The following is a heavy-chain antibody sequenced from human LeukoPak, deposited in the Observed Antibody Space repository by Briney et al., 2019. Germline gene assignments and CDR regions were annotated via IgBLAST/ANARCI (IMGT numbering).Heavy chain of an antibody. CDR1: GYTFTSYG. CDR2: ISAYNGNT. Sequence: ASVKVSCKASGYTFTSYGISWVRQAPGQGLEWMGWISAYNGNTNYAQKLQGRVTMTTDTSTSTAYMKLRSLRSDDTAVYYCARDRKVVAATHYYYYYMDVWGKGTTVTVSS. D-gene: IGHD2-15*01. CDR3: ARDRKVVAATHYYYYYMDV. J-gene: IGHJ6*03. V-gene: IGHV1-18*01.